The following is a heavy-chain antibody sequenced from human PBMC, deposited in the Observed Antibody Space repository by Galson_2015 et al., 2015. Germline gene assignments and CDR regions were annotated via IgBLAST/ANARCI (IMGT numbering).Heavy chain of an antibody. V-gene: IGHV3-23*01. CDR1: GFTFSSSA. CDR2: ISGSGGGT. Sequence: SLRLSCAVSGFTFSSSAMTWVRQAPGKGLEWVSAISGSGGGTFYADSVKGRSTISRDISKNTLYLQMNNLRAEDTALYYCAKLGGAKVAARGSQVDHWGQGTLVTVSS. D-gene: IGHD6-19*01. CDR3: AKLGGAKVAARGSQVDH. J-gene: IGHJ4*02.